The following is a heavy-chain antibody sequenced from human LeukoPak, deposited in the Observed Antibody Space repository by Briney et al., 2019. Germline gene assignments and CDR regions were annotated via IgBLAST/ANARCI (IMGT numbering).Heavy chain of an antibody. CDR2: IRSSTTYV. Sequence: GGSLRLSCAASGFTFSNYNMNWVRQAPGKGLEWVSSIRSSTTYVYYADSVKGRFTISRDNAKNSLYLQMNSLRAEDTAVYYCARELYSSGWYVGYWGQGTLVTVSS. CDR3: ARELYSSGWYVGY. V-gene: IGHV3-21*01. D-gene: IGHD6-19*01. CDR1: GFTFSNYN. J-gene: IGHJ4*02.